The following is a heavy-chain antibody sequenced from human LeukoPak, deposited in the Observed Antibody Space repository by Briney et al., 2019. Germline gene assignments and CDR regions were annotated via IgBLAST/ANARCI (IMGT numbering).Heavy chain of an antibody. V-gene: IGHV3-64*01. CDR2: ITLDGIST. J-gene: IGHJ4*02. Sequence: GGSLGLSCAASGFTFSSYAMSWVRQAPGKGLEYVSAITLDGISTYYANSVKGRFTISRDNSKNTLYLQMGSLRAEDMAVYYCARVAVPGTYDYWGQGTLVTVSS. CDR3: ARVAVPGTYDY. CDR1: GFTFSSYA. D-gene: IGHD6-19*01.